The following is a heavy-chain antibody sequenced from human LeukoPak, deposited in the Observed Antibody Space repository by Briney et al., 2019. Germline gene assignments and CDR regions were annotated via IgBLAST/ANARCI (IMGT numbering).Heavy chain of an antibody. CDR2: INHNGST. D-gene: IGHD2-21*02. CDR1: GGSFSGYY. J-gene: IGHJ4*02. Sequence: PSETLSLTCAVYGGSFSGYYWSWIRQPPGKGLEWIGEINHNGSTNYNPSLKSRVTISVDTSKNQFSLKLSSVTAADTAVYYCAGGPPYIVVGTAIDFFDYGGQGTLVT. V-gene: IGHV4-34*01. CDR3: AGGPPYIVVGTAIDFFDY.